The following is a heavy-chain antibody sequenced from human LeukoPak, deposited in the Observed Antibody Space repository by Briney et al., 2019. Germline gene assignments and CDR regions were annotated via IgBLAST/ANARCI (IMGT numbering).Heavy chain of an antibody. CDR2: ISSSSSYT. J-gene: IGHJ4*02. CDR3: ATKLPGTSHFAS. D-gene: IGHD6-13*01. V-gene: IGHV3-11*06. Sequence: GGSLRLSCAASGFTFSDYYMSWIRQAPGKGLEWVSYISSSSSYTNYADSVKGRFTISRDNAKNSLYLQMNSLRAEDTAVYFCATKLPGTSHFASWGQGTLVAVSS. CDR1: GFTFSDYY.